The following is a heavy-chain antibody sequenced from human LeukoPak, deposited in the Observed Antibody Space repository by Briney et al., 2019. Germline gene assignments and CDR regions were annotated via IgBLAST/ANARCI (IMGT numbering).Heavy chain of an antibody. Sequence: ASVKVSCKASGYTFTGYYMQWVRQAPGQGLEWMGWINPNTGGTNYAQKFQGRVTVTTDTSVSTGYMELSMLTSDDTAVYYCASQTSKRYCSGGSCYFDAFDIWGQGTMVTVSS. CDR2: INPNTGGT. CDR3: ASQTSKRYCSGGSCYFDAFDI. V-gene: IGHV1-2*02. J-gene: IGHJ3*02. CDR1: GYTFTGYY. D-gene: IGHD2-15*01.